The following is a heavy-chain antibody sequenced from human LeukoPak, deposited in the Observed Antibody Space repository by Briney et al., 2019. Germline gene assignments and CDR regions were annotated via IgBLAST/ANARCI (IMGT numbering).Heavy chain of an antibody. CDR2: INTNTGNP. D-gene: IGHD3-3*01. J-gene: IGHJ6*03. CDR1: GYTFTSYA. Sequence: GASVKVSCKASGYTFTSYAMNWVRQAPGQGLEWMGWINTNTGNPTYAQGFTGRFVFSLDTSVSTAYLQISSLKAEDTAVYYCARMKSYYDFWSGYWVMDVWGKGTTVTVSS. V-gene: IGHV7-4-1*02. CDR3: ARMKSYYDFWSGYWVMDV.